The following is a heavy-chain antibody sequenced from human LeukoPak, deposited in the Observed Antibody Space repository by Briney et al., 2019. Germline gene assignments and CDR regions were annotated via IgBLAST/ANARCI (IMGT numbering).Heavy chain of an antibody. CDR3: ARGGPDSSGHAWFDP. CDR1: GGSITIGCNH. CDR2: IHYSGST. V-gene: IGHV4-31*03. D-gene: IGHD3-22*01. J-gene: IGHJ5*02. Sequence: SQTLSLTRTLSGGSITIGCNHGTWIRQHPEKVLEWIGYIHYSGSTNYNPSLESRVSISVDMSKKPFSLKLTSVTAAHTAVYYCARGGPDSSGHAWFDPWGQGTVVTVSS.